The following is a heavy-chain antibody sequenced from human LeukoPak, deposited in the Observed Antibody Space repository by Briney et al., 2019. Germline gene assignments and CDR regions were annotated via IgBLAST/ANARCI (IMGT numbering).Heavy chain of an antibody. V-gene: IGHV3-23*01. CDR3: ARLGCGTTSCYTRWFDP. Sequence: GGSLRLSCAASGFTLSSHAMSWVRQAPGKGLEWVSDISGSGGSTYYADSVKGRFTISRDNSKNTLYLQMNSLRAEDTAVYYCARLGCGTTSCYTRWFDPWGQGTLVTVSS. CDR1: GFTLSSHA. D-gene: IGHD2-2*02. J-gene: IGHJ5*02. CDR2: ISGSGGST.